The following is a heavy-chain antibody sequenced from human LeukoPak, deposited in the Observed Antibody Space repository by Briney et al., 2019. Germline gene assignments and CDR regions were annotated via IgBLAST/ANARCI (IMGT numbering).Heavy chain of an antibody. CDR1: GFTFSSYW. V-gene: IGHV3-74*01. Sequence: PGGSLRLSCAASGFTFSSYWMHWVRQVSGKGLVWVSHISNDGSSTNYADSVKGRFTISRDNAKNTLYLQMNSLRAKDTAVYYCAREAYCGGDCYATNDYWGQGTLVTVSS. CDR2: ISNDGSST. D-gene: IGHD2-21*02. J-gene: IGHJ4*02. CDR3: AREAYCGGDCYATNDY.